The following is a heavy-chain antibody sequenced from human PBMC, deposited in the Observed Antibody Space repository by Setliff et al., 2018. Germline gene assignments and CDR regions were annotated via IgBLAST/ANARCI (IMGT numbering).Heavy chain of an antibody. Sequence: ETLSLTCTVSGLSLSSTTYYWAWVRQPPGKGLEWVGHIKSKTDGGTTDYAAPVKGRFTISRDDSRNTLYLQMNGLTTEDTALYYCTTDTCCGDPVYYHYGMDVWGQGTSVTVSS. CDR2: IKSKTDGGTT. CDR3: TTDTCCGDPVYYHYGMDV. D-gene: IGHD4-17*01. V-gene: IGHV3-15*01. J-gene: IGHJ6*02. CDR1: GLSLSSTTYY.